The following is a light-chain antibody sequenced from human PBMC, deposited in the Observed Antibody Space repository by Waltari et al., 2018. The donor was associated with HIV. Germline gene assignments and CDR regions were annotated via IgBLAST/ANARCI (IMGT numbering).Light chain of an antibody. Sequence: EFVLTQSPGTLSLSPGERATPSCSSSQGISSSFLAWYQQKPGQAPRLLIYGASTRAAGIPDRFSGSGSGTDFTLTISRLEPEDFAVYYCQQHSLSPSPTWTFGQGTKVDIK. CDR1: QGISSSF. CDR3: QQHSLSPSPTWT. J-gene: IGKJ1*01. CDR2: GAS. V-gene: IGKV3-20*01.